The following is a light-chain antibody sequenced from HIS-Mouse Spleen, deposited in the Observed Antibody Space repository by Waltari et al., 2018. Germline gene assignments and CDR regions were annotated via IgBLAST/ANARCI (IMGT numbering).Light chain of an antibody. CDR2: EGS. Sequence: QSALTQPASVSGSPGQSITISCTGTSSDVGSYNLVSWYQQHPGKAPKRMIYEGSKRPSGVSNRFSGSKSGHTASLTISGLQAEDEADYYCCSYAGSSTYWVFGGGTKLTVL. J-gene: IGLJ3*02. CDR1: SSDVGSYNL. V-gene: IGLV2-23*01. CDR3: CSYAGSSTYWV.